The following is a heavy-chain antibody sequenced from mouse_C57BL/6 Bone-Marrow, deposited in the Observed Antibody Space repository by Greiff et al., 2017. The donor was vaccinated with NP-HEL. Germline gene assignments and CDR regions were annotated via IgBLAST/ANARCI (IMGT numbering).Heavy chain of an antibody. V-gene: IGHV14-4*01. D-gene: IGHD1-1*01. CDR3: TTGGSSPYAMDY. CDR1: GFNIKDDY. CDR2: IDPENGDT. J-gene: IGHJ4*01. Sequence: VQLKQSGAELVRPGASVTLSCTVSGFNIKDDYMHWVKQRPEQGLEWIGLIDPENGDTEYASKFQGKVTITADTSSNTAYLQLISLTSEDTAVYYCTTGGSSPYAMDYWGQGTSVTVSS.